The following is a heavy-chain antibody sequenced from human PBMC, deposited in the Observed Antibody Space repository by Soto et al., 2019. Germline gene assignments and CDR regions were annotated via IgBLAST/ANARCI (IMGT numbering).Heavy chain of an antibody. CDR1: GGSISSYY. CDR3: AFYSSSPGYYYYYMDV. CDR2: IYYSGST. J-gene: IGHJ6*03. Sequence: SETLSLTCTVSGGSISSYYWSLIRQPPGKGLEWIGYIYYSGSTNYNPSLKSRVTISVDTSKNQFSLKLSSVTAADTAVYYCAFYSSSPGYYYYYMDVWGKGTTVTVSS. D-gene: IGHD6-6*01. V-gene: IGHV4-59*08.